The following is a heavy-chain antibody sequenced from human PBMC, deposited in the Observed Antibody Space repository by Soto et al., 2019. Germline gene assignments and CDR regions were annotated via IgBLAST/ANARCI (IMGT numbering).Heavy chain of an antibody. CDR2: ISAHNGNT. V-gene: IGHV1-18*01. CDR1: GYAFTTYG. Sequence: QVHLVQSGAEVKKPGASVKVSCKGSGYAFTTYGITWVRQAPGQGLEWMGWISAHNGNTNYAQKLQGRVTVTRDTSTSTAYMELRNLGSDDRAVNCCARGRYGDYGGQGALVTVSS. CDR3: ARGRYGDY. D-gene: IGHD1-1*01. J-gene: IGHJ4*02.